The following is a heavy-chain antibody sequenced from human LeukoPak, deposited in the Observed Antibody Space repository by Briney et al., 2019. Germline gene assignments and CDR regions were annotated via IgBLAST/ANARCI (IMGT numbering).Heavy chain of an antibody. Sequence: TGGSLRLSCVASGFPFSSYWMTWVRQPPGKGLEWIGQVYHDGGTKYNPSLKSRVTILVDKSKNQFSLKLSSVTAADTAVYFCASQYGSGHYHFDYWGQGTLVFVSP. CDR1: GFPFSSYW. CDR2: VYHDGGT. D-gene: IGHD3-10*01. J-gene: IGHJ4*02. CDR3: ASQYGSGHYHFDY. V-gene: IGHV4-4*01.